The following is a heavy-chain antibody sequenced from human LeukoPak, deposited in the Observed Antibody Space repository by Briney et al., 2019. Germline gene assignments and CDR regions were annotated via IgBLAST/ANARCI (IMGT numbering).Heavy chain of an antibody. CDR1: GFTFSSYA. J-gene: IGHJ4*02. Sequence: QTGGSLRLSSAASGFTFSSYAMSWVRQAPGKGLEWVSAISGSGGSTYYADSVKGRFTISRDNSKNTLYLQMNSLRAEDTAVYYCAREPIAAAGTFDYWGQGTLVTVSS. V-gene: IGHV3-23*01. CDR2: ISGSGGST. CDR3: AREPIAAAGTFDY. D-gene: IGHD6-13*01.